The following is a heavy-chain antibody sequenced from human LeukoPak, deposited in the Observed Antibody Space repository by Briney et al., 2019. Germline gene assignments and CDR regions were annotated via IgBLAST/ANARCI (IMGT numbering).Heavy chain of an antibody. V-gene: IGHV3-48*03. CDR3: ARRHSAVTGLAFDP. CDR2: ISSSGNTI. CDR1: GFTFTSTA. Sequence: GGSLRLSCSSSGFTFTSTAFDWVRQAPGKGLEWVSYISSSGNTIYYADSVKGRFTISRDNAKNSLYLQMNSLRAEDTAVYYCARRHSAVTGLAFDPWGQGTLVTVSS. J-gene: IGHJ5*02. D-gene: IGHD6-19*01.